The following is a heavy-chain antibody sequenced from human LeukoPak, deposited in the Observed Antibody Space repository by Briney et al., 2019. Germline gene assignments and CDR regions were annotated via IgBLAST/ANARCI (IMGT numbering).Heavy chain of an antibody. CDR2: ISGGGDRT. CDR3: AKSTSYSSSWYHAFDI. V-gene: IGHV3-23*01. CDR1: EFTFSSYA. D-gene: IGHD6-13*01. Sequence: GGSLRLSCAASEFTFSSYAMTWVRQAPGKGLEWVSVISGGGDRTYYADSVKGRFTISRDNSKNTLYLQINSLRDEDTAVHYCAKSTSYSSSWYHAFDIWGQGTMVTVSS. J-gene: IGHJ3*02.